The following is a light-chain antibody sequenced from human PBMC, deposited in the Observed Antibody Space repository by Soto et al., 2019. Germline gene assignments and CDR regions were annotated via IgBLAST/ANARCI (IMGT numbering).Light chain of an antibody. J-gene: IGKJ1*01. CDR2: QAS. V-gene: IGKV1-5*03. CDR3: QQYNFLMWT. Sequence: DIHMTQSPSTLSASVGDRVTITCRASQSIGDWLAWYQQKPGKAPKLLIYQASNLEGGVPSRFSGSGSGTEFTLTISSLQPDDFASYYCQQYNFLMWTFGQGTKVDIK. CDR1: QSIGDW.